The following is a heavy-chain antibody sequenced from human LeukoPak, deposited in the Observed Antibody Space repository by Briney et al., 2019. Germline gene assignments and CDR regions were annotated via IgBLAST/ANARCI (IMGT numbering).Heavy chain of an antibody. V-gene: IGHV3-66*01. CDR3: ARDQGSPGTDFDY. CDR1: GFSVTNNY. Sequence: GGSLRLSCAASGFSVTNNYMSWVRQAPGKGLEWVSVIYSGGSTYYADSVKGRFTISRDNSKNTLYLQMNSLRAEDTAVYYCARDQGSPGTDFDYWGQGTLVTVSS. D-gene: IGHD6-13*01. CDR2: IYSGGST. J-gene: IGHJ4*02.